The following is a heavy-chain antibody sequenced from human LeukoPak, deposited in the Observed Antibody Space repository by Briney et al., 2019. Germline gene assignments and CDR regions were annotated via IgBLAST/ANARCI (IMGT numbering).Heavy chain of an antibody. V-gene: IGHV3-64*01. J-gene: IGHJ6*02. CDR2: ISYNGDIT. CDR3: ARDGSIHDYGAPYYYYGMDV. Sequence: GGSLRLSCTASGFAFNTYAMHWVRQAPGRGLEFVSAISYNGDITYYANSVKGRFTISRDNAKYTLYLHMGSLRAEDTAVYYCARDGSIHDYGAPYYYYGMDVWGQGTTVTVSS. CDR1: GFAFNTYA. D-gene: IGHD4-17*01.